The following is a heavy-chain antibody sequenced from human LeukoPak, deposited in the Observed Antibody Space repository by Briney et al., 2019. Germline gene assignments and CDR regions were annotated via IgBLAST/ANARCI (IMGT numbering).Heavy chain of an antibody. J-gene: IGHJ6*03. CDR2: ISSSSSCI. Sequence: GGSLRLSCAASGFTFSSYSMNWVRQAPGKGLEWVSSISSSSSCIYYADSVKGRFTISRDNAKNSLYLQMNSLRAEDTAVYYCARRGTIAARPLDYYYMDVWGKGTTVTVSS. V-gene: IGHV3-21*04. CDR1: GFTFSSYS. CDR3: ARRGTIAARPLDYYYMDV. D-gene: IGHD6-6*01.